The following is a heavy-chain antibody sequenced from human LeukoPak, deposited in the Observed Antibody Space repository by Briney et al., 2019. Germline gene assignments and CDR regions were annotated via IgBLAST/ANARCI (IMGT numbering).Heavy chain of an antibody. Sequence: SETLSLTCTVSGDSIRSHYWSWIRQSPGKGLEWIGYIYYSGSTNYNPSLKSRVTISVDTSKNQFSLKLTSVTAADTAVYYCARFVGRSSSGYYLYWGQGTLVTVSS. CDR2: IYYSGST. CDR1: GDSIRSHY. D-gene: IGHD6-19*01. CDR3: ARFVGRSSSGYYLY. V-gene: IGHV4-59*11. J-gene: IGHJ4*02.